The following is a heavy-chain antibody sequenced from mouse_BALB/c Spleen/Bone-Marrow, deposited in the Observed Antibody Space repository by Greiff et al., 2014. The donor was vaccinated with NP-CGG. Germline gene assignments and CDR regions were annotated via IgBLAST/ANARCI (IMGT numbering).Heavy chain of an antibody. Sequence: SGPELMKPGASVKISCKASGYSFTSYYMHWVKQSHGKSLEWIGYIDPFNGGTSYNQKFKGKATLTVDKPSSTAYMHLSSLTSEDSAVYYCAPLSRYFDVWGAGTTVTVSS. J-gene: IGHJ1*01. CDR1: GYSFTSYY. D-gene: IGHD6-2*01. CDR3: APLSRYFDV. V-gene: IGHV1S135*01. CDR2: IDPFNGGT.